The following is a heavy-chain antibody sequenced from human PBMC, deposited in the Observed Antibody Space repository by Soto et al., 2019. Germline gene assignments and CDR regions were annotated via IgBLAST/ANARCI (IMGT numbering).Heavy chain of an antibody. CDR2: ISAYNGNT. D-gene: IGHD3-22*01. J-gene: IGHJ5*02. Sequence: ASVKVSCKASGYTFTSYGISWVRQAPGQGLEWMGWISAYNGNTNYAQKLQGRVTMTTDTSTSTAYMELRSLRSDDTAVYYCARTYYYDSSSYYPREVWFDPWGHGTLVTVSS. CDR1: GYTFTSYG. CDR3: ARTYYYDSSSYYPREVWFDP. V-gene: IGHV1-18*01.